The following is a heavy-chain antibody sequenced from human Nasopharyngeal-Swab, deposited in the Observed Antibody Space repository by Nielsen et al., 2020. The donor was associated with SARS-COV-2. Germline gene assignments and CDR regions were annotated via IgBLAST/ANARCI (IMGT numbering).Heavy chain of an antibody. CDR3: ARDRWRLRFGELLGRYYYGMDV. CDR2: ISSTSSTI. D-gene: IGHD3-10*01. J-gene: IGHJ6*02. Sequence: VRQMPGKGLEWVSYISSTSSTIYSADSVKGRFTISRDNAKNSLYPQMNSLRDEDTAVYYCARDRWRLRFGELLGRYYYGMDVWGQGTTVTVSS. V-gene: IGHV3-48*02.